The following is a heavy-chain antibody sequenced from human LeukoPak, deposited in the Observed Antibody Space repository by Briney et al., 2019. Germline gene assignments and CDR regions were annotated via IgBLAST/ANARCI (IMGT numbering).Heavy chain of an antibody. V-gene: IGHV4-4*02. Sequence: GSLRLSCAASGFTFSSYAMNWVRQPPGKGLEWIGEIYHSGSTNYNPSLKSRVTISVDKSKNQFSLKLSSVTAADTAVYYCARDERSELNYDFWSGTHYYGMDVWGQGTTVTVSS. J-gene: IGHJ6*02. CDR1: GFTFSSYAM. CDR3: ARDERSELNYDFWSGTHYYGMDV. CDR2: IYHSGST. D-gene: IGHD3-3*01.